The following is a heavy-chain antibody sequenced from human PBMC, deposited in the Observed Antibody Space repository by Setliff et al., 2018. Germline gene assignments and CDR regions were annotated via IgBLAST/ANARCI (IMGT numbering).Heavy chain of an antibody. Sequence: PGGSLRLSCAGSGLTFNTYWMTWVRQAPGKGLEWVASITHDGSKTYILDSVKGRFTISRDNTKNSLYLQMNSLRGEDTAVYHCTRDQDYYGMDVWGQGTTVTSP. J-gene: IGHJ6*02. CDR1: GLTFNTYW. V-gene: IGHV3-7*01. CDR3: TRDQDYYGMDV. CDR2: ITHDGSKT.